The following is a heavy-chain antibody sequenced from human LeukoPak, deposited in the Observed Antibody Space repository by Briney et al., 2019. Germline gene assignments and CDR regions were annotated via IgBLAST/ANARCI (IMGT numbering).Heavy chain of an antibody. CDR2: ISSSGSTI. CDR3: ARASSSSWTGVNRFDP. Sequence: PGGSLRLSCAASGFTFSDYYMSWIRQAPGKGLEWVSYISSSGSTIYYADSVKGRFTISRDNAKNSLYLQMNSLRAEDTAVYYCARASSSSWTGVNRFDPWGQGTLVTVSS. D-gene: IGHD6-13*01. CDR1: GFTFSDYY. V-gene: IGHV3-11*01. J-gene: IGHJ5*02.